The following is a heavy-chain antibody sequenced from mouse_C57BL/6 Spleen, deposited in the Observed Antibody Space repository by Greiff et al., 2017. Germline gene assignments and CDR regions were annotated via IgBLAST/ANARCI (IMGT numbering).Heavy chain of an antibody. CDR1: GYTFTSYW. CDR3: ARSGAHDRYYYAMDY. CDR2: IYPSDSET. D-gene: IGHD2-12*01. Sequence: QVQLKESGAELVRPGSSVKLSCKASGYTFTSYWMDWVKQRPGQGLEWIGNIYPSDSETHYNQKFKDKATLTVDKSSSTAYMQLSSLTSEDSAVYYCARSGAHDRYYYAMDYWGQGTSVTVSS. J-gene: IGHJ4*01. V-gene: IGHV1-61*01.